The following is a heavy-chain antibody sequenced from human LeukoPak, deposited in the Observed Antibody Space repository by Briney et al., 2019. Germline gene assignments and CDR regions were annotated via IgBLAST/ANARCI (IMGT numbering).Heavy chain of an antibody. V-gene: IGHV1-3*01. CDR2: INAGNGNT. CDR1: GYTFTSYA. D-gene: IGHD6-19*01. Sequence: ASVKVSCKASGYTFTSYAMHWVRQAPGQRLEWMGWINAGNGNTKYSQKFQGRVTITRDTSASTAYMELSSLRSEDTAVYYCAFSSARWLVLHAFDIWGQGTMVTVSS. CDR3: AFSSARWLVLHAFDI. J-gene: IGHJ3*02.